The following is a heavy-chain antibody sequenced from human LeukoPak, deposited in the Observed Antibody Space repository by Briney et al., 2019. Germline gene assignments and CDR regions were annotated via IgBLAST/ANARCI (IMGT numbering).Heavy chain of an antibody. CDR2: IYYSGST. CDR1: GGSISSSSYY. Sequence: SETLSLTCTVSGGSISSSSYYWGWIRQPPGKGLEWIGSIYYSGSTYYNPSLKSRVTISVDTSKNQFSLKLSSVTAADTAVYYCARGGLAVGGFDYWGQGTLVTVSS. J-gene: IGHJ4*02. V-gene: IGHV4-39*07. CDR3: ARGGLAVGGFDY. D-gene: IGHD3/OR15-3a*01.